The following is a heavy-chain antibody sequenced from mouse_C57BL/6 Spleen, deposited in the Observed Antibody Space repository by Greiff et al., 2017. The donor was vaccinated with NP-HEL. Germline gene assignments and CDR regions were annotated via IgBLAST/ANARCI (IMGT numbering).Heavy chain of an antibody. V-gene: IGHV1-54*01. CDR1: GYAFTNYL. D-gene: IGHD2-3*01. CDR2: INPGSGGT. Sequence: QVQLQQSGAELVRPGTSVKVSCKASGYAFTNYLIEWVKQRPGQGLGWIGVINPGSGGTNYNEKFKGKATLTADKSSSTAYMQLSSLTSEDSAVYFCARDDGNYDEAWFAYWGQGTLVTVSA. CDR3: ARDDGNYDEAWFAY. J-gene: IGHJ3*01.